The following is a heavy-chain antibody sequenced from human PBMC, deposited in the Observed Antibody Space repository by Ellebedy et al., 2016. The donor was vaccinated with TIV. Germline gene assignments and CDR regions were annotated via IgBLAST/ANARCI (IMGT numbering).Heavy chain of an antibody. V-gene: IGHV3-9*01. CDR1: GFTFDDYA. CDR2: ISWNSGSI. Sequence: SLKISCAASGFTFDDYAMHWVRQAPGKGLEWVSGISWNSGSIGYADSVKGRFTISRDNAKNSLYLQMNSLRAEDTAVYYCARGGLTAASDYWGQGTLVTVSS. J-gene: IGHJ4*02. CDR3: ARGGLTAASDY. D-gene: IGHD2-2*01.